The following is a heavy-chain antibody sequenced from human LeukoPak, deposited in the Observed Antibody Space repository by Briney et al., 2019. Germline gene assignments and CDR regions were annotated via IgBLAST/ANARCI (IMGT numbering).Heavy chain of an antibody. D-gene: IGHD4-17*01. CDR2: IYHSGST. Sequence: SETLSLTCAVPGGSISTYYWNWIRQPPGKGLEWIGYIYHSGSTNYNPSLQSRVTISVDTSKNQFSLNLNSVTAADTAVYYCAREFLFPTVTNVGNWFDPWGQGTLVTVSS. V-gene: IGHV4-59*01. J-gene: IGHJ5*02. CDR1: GGSISTYY. CDR3: AREFLFPTVTNVGNWFDP.